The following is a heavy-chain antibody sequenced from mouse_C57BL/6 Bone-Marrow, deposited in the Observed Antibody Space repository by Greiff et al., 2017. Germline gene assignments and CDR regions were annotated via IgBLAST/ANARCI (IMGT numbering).Heavy chain of an antibody. CDR1: GFTFSSYG. CDR2: ISSGGSYT. V-gene: IGHV5-6*01. Sequence: EVNVVESGGDLVKPGGSLKLSCAASGFTFSSYGMSWVRQTPDKRLEWVATISSGGSYTYYPDSVKGRFTISRDNAKNTLYLQMSSLKSEDTAMYYCARWLYAMDYWGQGTSVTVSS. J-gene: IGHJ4*01. CDR3: ARWLYAMDY.